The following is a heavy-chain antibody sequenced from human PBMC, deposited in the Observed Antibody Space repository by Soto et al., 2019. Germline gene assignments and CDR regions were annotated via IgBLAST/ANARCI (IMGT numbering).Heavy chain of an antibody. CDR3: ARGVFRIPDYYYYGMDV. CDR1: GGSISSGDYY. V-gene: IGHV4-30-4*01. J-gene: IGHJ6*02. Sequence: SETLSLTCTVSGGSISSGDYYWSWIRQPPGKGLEWIGYIYYSGSTYYNPSLKSRVTKSVDTSKNQFSLKLSSVTAADTAVYYCARGVFRIPDYYYYGMDVWGQGTTVTVSS. D-gene: IGHD2-21*01. CDR2: IYYSGST.